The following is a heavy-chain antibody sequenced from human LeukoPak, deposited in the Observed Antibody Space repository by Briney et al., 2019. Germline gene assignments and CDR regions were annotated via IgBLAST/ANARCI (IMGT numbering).Heavy chain of an antibody. D-gene: IGHD4-23*01. V-gene: IGHV4-61*01. CDR1: GGSVSSGNYY. CDR2: IFYTGTT. CDR3: ARSWSGGNYGNFDY. Sequence: SETLSLTCSVTGGSVSSGNYYCSWIRHPPGKGLEGVGCIFYTGTTSNNPSLKSRVTISADTSTKQFSLSLASVTAADTAVYYCARSWSGGNYGNFDYWGQGRVVTVSS. J-gene: IGHJ4*02.